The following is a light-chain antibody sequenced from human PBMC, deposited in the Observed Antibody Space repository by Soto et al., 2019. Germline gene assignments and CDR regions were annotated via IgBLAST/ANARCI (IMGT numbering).Light chain of an antibody. CDR2: DAS. Sequence: EIGLTQSPATLSLSPGERATLSCRASQSVSSYLAWYQQKPGQAPRLLIYDASNRATGIPARFSGSGSGTDFTLTISILEPEEFPIYYCQQRSNWLTFGGGTKVEIK. CDR1: QSVSSY. V-gene: IGKV3-11*01. J-gene: IGKJ4*01. CDR3: QQRSNWLT.